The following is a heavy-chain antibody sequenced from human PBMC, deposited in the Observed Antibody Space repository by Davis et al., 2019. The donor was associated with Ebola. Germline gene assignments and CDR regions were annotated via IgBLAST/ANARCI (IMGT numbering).Heavy chain of an antibody. CDR3: ARGPHSSGWYGLDV. CDR1: GGSISNYY. CDR2: IYYSGST. D-gene: IGHD6-19*01. Sequence: SETLSLTCTVSGGSISNYYWSWIRQPPGKGLEWIGYIYYSGSTNYNPSLKSRVTISVDTSKNQFSLKLRSVTAADTAVYYCARGPHSSGWYGLDVWGQGTTVTVSS. V-gene: IGHV4-59*01. J-gene: IGHJ6*02.